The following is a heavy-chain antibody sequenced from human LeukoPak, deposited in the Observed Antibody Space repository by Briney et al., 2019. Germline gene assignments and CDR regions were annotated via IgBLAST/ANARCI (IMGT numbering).Heavy chain of an antibody. J-gene: IGHJ4*02. V-gene: IGHV3-53*01. CDR3: ARYDGGSGPFDY. D-gene: IGHD3-10*01. CDR1: GFTVSSNY. CDR2: LYSGGKT. Sequence: GGSLRLSCAVSGFTVSSNYMSWVRQAPGKGLEWVSVLYSGGKTDYADSVKGRFTVSRDNSKNTLYLQMNSLRAEDTAVYYCARYDGGSGPFDYWGQGTLVTVSS.